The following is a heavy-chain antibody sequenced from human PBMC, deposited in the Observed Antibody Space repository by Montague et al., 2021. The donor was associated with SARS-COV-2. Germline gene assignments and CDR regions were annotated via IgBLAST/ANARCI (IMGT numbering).Heavy chain of an antibody. Sequence: SETLSLTCTVSGGTISGSYWSWIRQSPEKGLEWIGYIYYSGSTKYNPSLKSRVTISLDTSKNQFFLKLTSVTAADTAVYYCARGFDILNYYYYTMDVRGQGTTVTVSS. J-gene: IGHJ6*02. V-gene: IGHV4-59*01. CDR3: ARGFDILNYYYYTMDV. D-gene: IGHD3-9*01. CDR2: IYYSGST. CDR1: GGTISGSY.